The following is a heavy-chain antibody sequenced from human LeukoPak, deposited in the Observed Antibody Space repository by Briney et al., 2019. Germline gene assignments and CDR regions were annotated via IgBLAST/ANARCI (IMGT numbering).Heavy chain of an antibody. CDR2: LYPGVST. CDR3: TRMRFYDSTGYSPGHYMDV. D-gene: IGHD3-22*01. J-gene: IGHJ6*03. CDR1: GGPIYSYY. Sequence: SETLSLTCTVSGGPIYSYYWSWIRQTAGKGLEWIGRLYPGVSTDFHPSLKSRVTMSADSSKNQIALKLSAVTAADTAVYYCTRMRFYDSTGYSPGHYMDVWGKGTTVTVSS. V-gene: IGHV4-4*07.